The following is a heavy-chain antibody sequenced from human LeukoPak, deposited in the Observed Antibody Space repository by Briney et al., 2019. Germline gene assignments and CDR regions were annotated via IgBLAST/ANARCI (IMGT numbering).Heavy chain of an antibody. Sequence: SETLSLTCTVSGGSLSSYYWSWIRQPPGKGLEWIGYIYYSGSTNYNPSLKSRVTISVDTSKNQFSLKLSSVTAADTAVYYCARGGGWSPYYFDYWGQGTLVTVSS. CDR2: IYYSGST. V-gene: IGHV4-59*01. D-gene: IGHD6-19*01. CDR1: GGSLSSYY. CDR3: ARGGGWSPYYFDY. J-gene: IGHJ4*02.